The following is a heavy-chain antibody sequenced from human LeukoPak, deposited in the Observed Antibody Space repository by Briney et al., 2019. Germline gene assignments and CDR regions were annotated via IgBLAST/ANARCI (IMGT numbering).Heavy chain of an antibody. J-gene: IGHJ4*02. CDR1: GFTFSNYS. D-gene: IGHD3-16*01. Sequence: GGSLRLSCAASGFTFSNYSMNWVRQAPGKGLEWVSYISSGGSTIYYADSVKGRFTISRDNAKNSLYLHMNSLSAEDTAVYYCARGPIWYWGQGTLVTVSS. V-gene: IGHV3-48*04. CDR2: ISSGGSTI. CDR3: ARGPIWY.